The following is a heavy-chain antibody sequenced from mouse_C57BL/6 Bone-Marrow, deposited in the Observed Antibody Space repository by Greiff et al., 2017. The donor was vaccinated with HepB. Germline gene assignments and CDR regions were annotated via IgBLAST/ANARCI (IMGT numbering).Heavy chain of an antibody. Sequence: QVQLQQPGAELVKPGASVKLSCKASGYTFTSYWMHWVKQRPGRGLEWIGMIHPNSGSTNYNEKFKSKATLTVDKSSSAAYMQRSSLTSEDSAVYDYTRIEIYDYAPYYWGQGTTLTVSS. V-gene: IGHV1-64*01. CDR2: IHPNSGST. CDR1: GYTFTSYW. CDR3: TRIEIYDYAPYY. J-gene: IGHJ2*01. D-gene: IGHD2-4*01.